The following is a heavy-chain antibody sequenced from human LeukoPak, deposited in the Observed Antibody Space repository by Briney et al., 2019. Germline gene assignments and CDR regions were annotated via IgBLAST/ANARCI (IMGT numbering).Heavy chain of an antibody. J-gene: IGHJ4*02. V-gene: IGHV3-23*01. Sequence: GGSLRLSCAASGFSLSSQAMGWVRQAPGKGLEWVSVISGSGSLTYYADSVKGRFTISRDNSKKTLFLQLNSLRAEETAVYYCAKDARRTNGWYYFDYWGQGALVTVSS. D-gene: IGHD6-19*01. CDR1: GFSLSSQA. CDR2: ISGSGSLT. CDR3: AKDARRTNGWYYFDY.